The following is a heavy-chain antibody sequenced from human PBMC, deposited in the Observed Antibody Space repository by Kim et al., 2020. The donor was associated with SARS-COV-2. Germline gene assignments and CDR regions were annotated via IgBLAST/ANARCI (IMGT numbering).Heavy chain of an antibody. CDR3: ATENALRYDYGMDV. Sequence: ASVKVSCKVSGYTLTELSMHWVRQAPGKGLEWMVGFDTEDGETIYAQKFQGRVTMTEDTSTDTAYMELSSLRSEDTAVYYCATENALRYDYGMDVWGQGTTVTVSS. V-gene: IGHV1-24*01. CDR1: GYTLTELS. J-gene: IGHJ6*02. CDR2: FDTEDGET.